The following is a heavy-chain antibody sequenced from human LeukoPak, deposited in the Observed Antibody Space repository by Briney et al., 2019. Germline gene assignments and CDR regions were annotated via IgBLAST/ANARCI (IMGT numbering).Heavy chain of an antibody. Sequence: SETLSLTCTVSGGSISSYYWSWIRQPPGKVLEWIGYIYYSGSTNYNLSLKSRVTISVDTSKSHISLKLSSVTAADTAVYYCARASGRSNYPYYYMDVWGRGTTVTVSS. CDR1: GGSISSYY. D-gene: IGHD3-10*01. CDR2: IYYSGST. J-gene: IGHJ6*03. V-gene: IGHV4-59*01. CDR3: ARASGRSNYPYYYMDV.